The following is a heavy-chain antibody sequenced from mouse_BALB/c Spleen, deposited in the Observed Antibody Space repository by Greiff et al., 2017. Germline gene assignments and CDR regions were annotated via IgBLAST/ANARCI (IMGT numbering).Heavy chain of an antibody. CDR3: ARSGDGNYAMDY. J-gene: IGHJ4*01. CDR2: IDPFNGGT. D-gene: IGHD1-1*01. Sequence: VQLQQSGPELMKPGASVKISCKASGYSFTSYYMHWVKQSHGKSLEWIGYIDPFNGGTSYNQKFKGKATLTVDKSSRTAYMHLSSLTSEDSAVYYCARSGDGNYAMDYWGQGTSVTVSS. CDR1: GYSFTSYY. V-gene: IGHV1S135*01.